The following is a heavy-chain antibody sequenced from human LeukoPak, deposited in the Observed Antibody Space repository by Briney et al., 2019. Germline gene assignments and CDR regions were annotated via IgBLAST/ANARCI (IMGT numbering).Heavy chain of an antibody. CDR3: AREWNSGWGGTYFDT. J-gene: IGHJ4*02. Sequence: LPGGSLRLSCAASGFTFSSYAMHWVRQAPGKGLEWVANIKEDGSEKYYVDSLKGRVVVSRDNAKRSFYLQLNNLRVDDTAVYYCAREWNSGWGGTYFDTWGLGTQVTVSS. CDR2: IKEDGSEK. CDR1: GFTFSSYA. D-gene: IGHD3-16*01. V-gene: IGHV3-7*01.